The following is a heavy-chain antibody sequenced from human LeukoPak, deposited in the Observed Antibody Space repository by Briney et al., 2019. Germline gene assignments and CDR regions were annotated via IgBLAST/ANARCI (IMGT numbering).Heavy chain of an antibody. CDR2: IYSGGST. J-gene: IGHJ4*02. CDR1: GFTVSSNY. D-gene: IGHD3-16*01. Sequence: GGSLRLSCAASGFTVSSNYMSWVRQAPGKGLGWVSVIYSGGSTYYADSVKGRITVSRDNSMNTLYLQMNSLRAEDTAVYYCAKVRWGSANALDSWGQGTLVTGSS. V-gene: IGHV3-53*05. CDR3: AKVRWGSANALDS.